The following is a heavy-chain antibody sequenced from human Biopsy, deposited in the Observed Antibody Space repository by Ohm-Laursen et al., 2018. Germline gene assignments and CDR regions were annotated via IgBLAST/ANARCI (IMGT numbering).Heavy chain of an antibody. D-gene: IGHD5-12*01. Sequence: SDTLSLTCAVYGGSFSGSYWTWIRQPPGKGLEWLGKMSHSGSTNHNPSLKSRVTISMDTSKNQFSLKLTSVTAADTAVYYCARWEVGYSANDLRFDYWGQGTLVTVSS. V-gene: IGHV4-34*01. CDR3: ARWEVGYSANDLRFDY. CDR1: GGSFSGSY. J-gene: IGHJ4*02. CDR2: MSHSGST.